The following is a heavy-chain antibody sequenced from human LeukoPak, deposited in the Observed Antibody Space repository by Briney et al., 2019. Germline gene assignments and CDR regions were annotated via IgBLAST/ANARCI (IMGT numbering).Heavy chain of an antibody. CDR1: GGSISSYY. J-gene: IGHJ4*02. V-gene: IGHV4-59*01. Sequence: SETLSLTCTVSGGSISSYYWSWIRQPPGQELEWIGYIYYSGSTSYNPSLKSRVTMSVDTSKNLFSLKLTSVTAADTAVYYCARGYSSSSYYFDSWGQGTLVSVSS. CDR2: IYYSGST. CDR3: ARGYSSSSYYFDS. D-gene: IGHD6-6*01.